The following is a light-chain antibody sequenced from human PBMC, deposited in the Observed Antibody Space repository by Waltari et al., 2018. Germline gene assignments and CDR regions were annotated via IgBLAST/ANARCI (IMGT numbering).Light chain of an antibody. CDR3: YSTLGSDNHGAV. CDR2: EDN. CDR1: TLPKKY. Sequence: SSELTQPPSVSVSPGQTARITCSGDTLPKKYVYWYHQKSGRAPLLVIYEDNKRPAGMSERFSGSSSGTMAALTISGAQVEDEGDYYCYSTLGSDNHGAVFGGGTTLTVL. V-gene: IGLV3-10*01. J-gene: IGLJ3*02.